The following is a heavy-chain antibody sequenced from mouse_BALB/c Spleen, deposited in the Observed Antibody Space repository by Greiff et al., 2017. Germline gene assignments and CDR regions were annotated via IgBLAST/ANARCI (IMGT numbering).Heavy chain of an antibody. V-gene: IGHV5-6-5*01. CDR3: ASVHYYGSWFAY. D-gene: IGHD1-1*01. J-gene: IGHJ3*01. CDR2: ISSGGST. CDR1: GFTFSSYA. Sequence: EVQRVESGGGLVKPGGSLKLSCAASGFTFSSYAMSWVRQTPEKRLEWVASISSGGSTYYPDSVKGRFTISRDNARNILYLQMSSLRSEDTAMYYCASVHYYGSWFAYWGQGTLVTVSA.